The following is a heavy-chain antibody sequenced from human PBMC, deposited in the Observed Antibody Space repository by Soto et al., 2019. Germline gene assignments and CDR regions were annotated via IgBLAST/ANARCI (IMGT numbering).Heavy chain of an antibody. CDR1: GFTFSSYS. CDR3: ARGGNIRGAHLRSSGPVDY. D-gene: IGHD3-10*02. Sequence: EVQLVESGGGLVQPGGSLRLSCAASGFTFSSYSMNWVRQAPGKGLEWVSYISSSSSTIYYADSVKGRFTISRDNAKNSMYLQMNSLRDEDTAVYYCARGGNIRGAHLRSSGPVDYWGQGTLVTVSS. J-gene: IGHJ4*02. V-gene: IGHV3-48*02. CDR2: ISSSSSTI.